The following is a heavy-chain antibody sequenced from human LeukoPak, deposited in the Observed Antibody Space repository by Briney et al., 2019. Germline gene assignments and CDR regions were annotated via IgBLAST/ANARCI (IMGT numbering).Heavy chain of an antibody. V-gene: IGHV4-31*03. J-gene: IGHJ5*02. D-gene: IGHD6-19*01. Sequence: PSETLSLTCTVSGGSISSGGYYWSWIRQHPGKGLEWIGYIYYSGSTYYNPSLKSRVTISVDTSKNQFSLKLSSVTAADTAVYYCARTGWYAPDWFDPWGQGTLVTVSS. CDR2: IYYSGST. CDR3: ARTGWYAPDWFDP. CDR1: GGSISSGGYY.